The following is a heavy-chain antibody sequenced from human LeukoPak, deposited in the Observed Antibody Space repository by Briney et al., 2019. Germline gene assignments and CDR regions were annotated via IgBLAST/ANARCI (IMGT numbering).Heavy chain of an antibody. Sequence: GGSLRLSCAASGSTFSSYGMHWVRQAPGKGLEWVAVIWYDGSNKYYADSVKGRFTISRDNSKNTLYLQMNSLRAEDTAVYYCARETGYSSSWYGYWGQGTLVTVSS. V-gene: IGHV3-33*01. D-gene: IGHD6-13*01. J-gene: IGHJ4*02. CDR1: GSTFSSYG. CDR2: IWYDGSNK. CDR3: ARETGYSSSWYGY.